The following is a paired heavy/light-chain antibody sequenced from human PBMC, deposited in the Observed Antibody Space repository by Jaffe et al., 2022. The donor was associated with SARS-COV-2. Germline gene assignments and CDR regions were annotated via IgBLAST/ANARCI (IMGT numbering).Heavy chain of an antibody. CDR2: IGGTSSTI. CDR3: ARSSGGSWWVSDF. V-gene: IGHV3-48*01. J-gene: IGHJ4*02. Sequence: EVQLVESGGNLVQPGGSLRLSCAASGFTFSSYSMNWVRQAPGRGLEWVSYIGGTSSTIYYADSVRGRFTISRDNAKNSLYLQMNGLRAEDTAVYYCARSSGGSWWVSDFWGQGTLVTVSS. CDR1: GFTFSSYS. D-gene: IGHD2-15*01.
Light chain of an antibody. V-gene: IGLV2-14*01. CDR3: SSYSSSNTHVV. CDR1: SSDVGGYNF. CDR2: DVS. J-gene: IGLJ2*01. Sequence: QSALTQPASVSGSPGQSITISCTGTSSDVGGYNFVSWFQQHPGKAPKLMIYDVSNRPSGVSNRFSGSKSGNTASLTISGLQAEDEADYYCSSYSSSNTHVVFGGGTKLTVL.